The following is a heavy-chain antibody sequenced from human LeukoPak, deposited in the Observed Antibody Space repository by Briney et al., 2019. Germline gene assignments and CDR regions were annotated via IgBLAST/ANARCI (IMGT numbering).Heavy chain of an antibody. CDR1: GGSISSYY. CDR3: ARMTTINWYFDL. Sequence: SSETLSLTCTVSGGSISSYYWSWIRQPPGKGLEWIGYIYYSGSTNYNPSLKSRVTTSVDTSKNQFSLKLSSVTAADTAVYYCARMTTINWYFDLWGRGTLVTVSS. V-gene: IGHV4-59*08. J-gene: IGHJ2*01. CDR2: IYYSGST. D-gene: IGHD4-11*01.